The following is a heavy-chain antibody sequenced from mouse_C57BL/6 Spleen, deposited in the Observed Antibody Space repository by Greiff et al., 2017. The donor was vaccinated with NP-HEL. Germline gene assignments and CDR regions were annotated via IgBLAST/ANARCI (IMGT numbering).Heavy chain of an antibody. CDR1: GFTFSSYT. Sequence: EVMLVESGGGLVKPGGSLKLSCAASGFTFSSYTMSWVRQTPEKRLEWVATISGGGGNTYYPDSVKGRFTISRDNAKNTLYLQMSSLRSEDTALYYCARRDGYYVGYFDYWGQGTTLTVSS. J-gene: IGHJ2*01. CDR3: ARRDGYYVGYFDY. D-gene: IGHD2-3*01. CDR2: ISGGGGNT. V-gene: IGHV5-9*01.